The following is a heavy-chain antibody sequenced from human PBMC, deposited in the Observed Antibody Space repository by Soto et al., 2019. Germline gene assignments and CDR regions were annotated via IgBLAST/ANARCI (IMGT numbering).Heavy chain of an antibody. D-gene: IGHD6-13*01. CDR1: GFTFDDYA. CDR3: AKVIAAAGGTGRGFDY. Sequence: EVQLVESGGGLVPPGRSLRLSCAASGFTFDDYAMHWVRQAPGKGLEWVPGISWNSGSIGYADSVKGRFTISRDNAKNSLYLQMNSLRAEDTALYYCAKVIAAAGGTGRGFDYWGQGTLVTVSS. V-gene: IGHV3-9*01. CDR2: ISWNSGSI. J-gene: IGHJ4*02.